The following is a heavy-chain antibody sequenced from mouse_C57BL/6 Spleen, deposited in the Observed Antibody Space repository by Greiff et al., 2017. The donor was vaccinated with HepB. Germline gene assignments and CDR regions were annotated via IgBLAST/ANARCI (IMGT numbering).Heavy chain of an antibody. J-gene: IGHJ3*01. CDR1: GYIFTDHT. Sequence: VKLQESDAELVKPGASVKISCKVSGYIFTDHTIHWMKQRPEQGLEWIGYIYPRDGSTKYNEKFKGKATLTADKSSSTAYMQLNSLTSEDSAVYFWARSVITTGAWFAYWGQGTLVTVSA. CDR2: IYPRDGST. D-gene: IGHD1-1*01. CDR3: ARSVITTGAWFAY. V-gene: IGHV1-78*01.